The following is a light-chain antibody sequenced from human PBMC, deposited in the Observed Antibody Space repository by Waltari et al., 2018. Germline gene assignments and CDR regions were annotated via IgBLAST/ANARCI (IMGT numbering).Light chain of an antibody. CDR1: VLPEQY. Sequence: SYELTQPPSVSVSPGQTARITCSGDVLPEQYAYWYQQKPGQAPVLVIYKDSERPSGIPERFSGSSSGTTVTLTISGVQAEDEADYYCQSPDSSGTYWVFGGGTKLTVL. V-gene: IGLV3-25*03. J-gene: IGLJ2*01. CDR3: QSPDSSGTYWV. CDR2: KDS.